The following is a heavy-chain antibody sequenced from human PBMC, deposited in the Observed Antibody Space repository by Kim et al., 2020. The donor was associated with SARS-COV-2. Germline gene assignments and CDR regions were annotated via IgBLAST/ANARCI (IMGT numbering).Heavy chain of an antibody. CDR1: GSTFNSYA. D-gene: IGHD3-9*01. CDR3: AKDRILTGYFFFDS. V-gene: IGHV3-23*01. J-gene: IGHJ4*02. CDR2: ISGNGGTK. Sequence: GGSLRLSCTASGSTFNSYATTWVRQAPGKGLEWVSTISGNGGTKHYADSVKRRFTVSRDNSKHTLSLQMDSLRAEDTAVYHCAKDRILTGYFFFDSWGQGSLLIVSS.